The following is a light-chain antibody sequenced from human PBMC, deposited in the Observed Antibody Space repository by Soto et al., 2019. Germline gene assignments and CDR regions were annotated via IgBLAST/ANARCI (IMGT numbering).Light chain of an antibody. CDR2: GAS. Sequence: EVVMTQSPVTLSVSPGERATLSCWASQSVGTSLAWYQQKPGQAPRLLISGASTRATGVPGRFGGSGSGTEFTLTISSLQSEDFAVYYCQQYDNWPLITFGQGTRLEIK. CDR1: QSVGTS. J-gene: IGKJ5*01. V-gene: IGKV3-15*01. CDR3: QQYDNWPLIT.